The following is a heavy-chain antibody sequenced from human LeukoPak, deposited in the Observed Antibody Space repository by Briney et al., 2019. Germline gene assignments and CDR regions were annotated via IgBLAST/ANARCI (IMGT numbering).Heavy chain of an antibody. D-gene: IGHD3-10*01. Sequence: ASVKVSCKASGNIFTNYHLHWVRLAPGRGLEWMGAVYTDGGTITNTRSFQDRVTMTRDVSTRTVYMELSSLNSEDTAAYYCATEAPGSYRFDNWGQEILVTVSS. CDR1: GNIFTNYH. J-gene: IGHJ4*02. V-gene: IGHV1-46*01. CDR2: VYTDGGTI. CDR3: ATEAPGSYRFDN.